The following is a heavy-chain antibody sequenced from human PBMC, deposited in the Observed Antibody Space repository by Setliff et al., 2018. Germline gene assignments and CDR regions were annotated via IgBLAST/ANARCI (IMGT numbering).Heavy chain of an antibody. CDR1: GGSISDSS. CDR3: ARERGFAGYYGSWTHQSIDL. V-gene: IGHV4-4*08. D-gene: IGHD3-10*01. J-gene: IGHJ1*01. Sequence: PSETLSLTCTVSGGSISDSSWSWIRQPPGKGLEWIGCISSIGNTYYNPSLGSRLTISADTSNNQFSLNLISVTAADTAVYYCARERGFAGYYGSWTHQSIDLWGQGPLVTVSS. CDR2: ISSIGNT.